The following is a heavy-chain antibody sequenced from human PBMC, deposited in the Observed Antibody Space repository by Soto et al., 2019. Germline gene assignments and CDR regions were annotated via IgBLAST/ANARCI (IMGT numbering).Heavy chain of an antibody. V-gene: IGHV3-30-3*01. CDR1: GFPFSPYT. CDR2: ISYDGSDK. J-gene: IGHJ4*02. Sequence: QVQLVESWGGVVQPGRSLRLSCAASGFPFSPYTRHRVRPAPGRGLERVAVISYDGSDKYYADSVKGRITNSRDNSKNALYRLMSSLRAEDTAVYYCARGGGFCGGDCYKGGIDYWGQGTLVTVSS. D-gene: IGHD2-21*02. CDR3: ARGGGFCGGDCYKGGIDY.